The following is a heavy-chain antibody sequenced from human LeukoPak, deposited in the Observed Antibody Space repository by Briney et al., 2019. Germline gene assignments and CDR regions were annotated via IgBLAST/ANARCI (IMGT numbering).Heavy chain of an antibody. V-gene: IGHV3-23*01. CDR3: AKGGLWIDAPISPDP. CDR1: GFTFSSYW. D-gene: IGHD3-3*01. CDR2: ISGSGGST. J-gene: IGHJ5*02. Sequence: GGSLRLSCAASGFTFSSYWMSWVRQAPGKGLEWVSAISGSGGSTYYADSVKGRFTISRDNSKNTLYLQMNSLRAEDTAVYYCAKGGLWIDAPISPDPWGQGTLVTVSS.